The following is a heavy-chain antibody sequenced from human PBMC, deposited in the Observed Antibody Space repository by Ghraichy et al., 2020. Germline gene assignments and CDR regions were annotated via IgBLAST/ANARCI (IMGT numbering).Heavy chain of an antibody. CDR2: MRYSGSS. Sequence: SETLSPTCTVSGGSISTSSYYWGWIRQPPGKGLEWIGSMRYSGSSYYNPSLKSRVTISGDTSKNQFSLKLSSVTAADTAVYYCARAGSCSGGSCYLGPSDYWGQGTLVTVSS. CDR3: ARAGSCSGGSCYLGPSDY. D-gene: IGHD2-15*01. CDR1: GGSISTSSYY. V-gene: IGHV4-39*01. J-gene: IGHJ4*02.